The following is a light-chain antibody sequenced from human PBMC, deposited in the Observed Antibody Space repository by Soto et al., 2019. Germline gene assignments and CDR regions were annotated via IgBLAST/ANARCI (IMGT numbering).Light chain of an antibody. J-gene: IGKJ4*01. CDR1: QSVSSNY. CDR2: GTS. V-gene: IGKV3-20*01. CDR3: QQYGSSPPLT. Sequence: EIVLTQSPGTLSLSPGERATLSCRASQSVSSNYLAWYQQKPGQAPRLLIYGTSSRATGIPDRFSGSGSGTELTLTISRLEPEDFAVYYCQQYGSSPPLTFGGGTKVEIK.